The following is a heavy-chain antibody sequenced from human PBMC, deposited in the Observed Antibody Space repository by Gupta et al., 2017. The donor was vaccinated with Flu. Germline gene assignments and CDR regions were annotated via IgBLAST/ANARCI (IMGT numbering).Heavy chain of an antibody. CDR3: ARDQGEGDYGMDV. J-gene: IGHJ6*02. Sequence: QVQLQESGPGLVKPSQTLSLTCTVSGGSISSGSYYWSWIRQPAGKGLEWIGSIYTSGSTNYNPSLKSRVTISVDTSKNQFSLKLSSVTAADTAVYYCARDQGEGDYGMDVWGQGTTVTVSS. D-gene: IGHD3-16*01. CDR1: GGSISSGSYY. V-gene: IGHV4-61*02. CDR2: IYTSGST.